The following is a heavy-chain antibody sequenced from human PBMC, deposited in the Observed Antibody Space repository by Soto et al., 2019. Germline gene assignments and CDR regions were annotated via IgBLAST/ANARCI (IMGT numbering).Heavy chain of an antibody. V-gene: IGHV1-3*01. CDR1: GYTFTSYA. D-gene: IGHD2-15*01. CDR3: ARVDCSGGSCYSGY. CDR2: INAGNGNT. Sequence: QVQLVQSGAEVKKPGASVKVSCKASGYTFTSYAMHWVRKAPGQRLEWMGWINAGNGNTKYSQKFQGRVTITRDTSASTAYMELSSLRSEDTAVYYCARVDCSGGSCYSGYWGQGTLVTVSS. J-gene: IGHJ4*02.